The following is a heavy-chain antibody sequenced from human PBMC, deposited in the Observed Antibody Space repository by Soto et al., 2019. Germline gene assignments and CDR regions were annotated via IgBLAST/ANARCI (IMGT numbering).Heavy chain of an antibody. V-gene: IGHV3-23*01. J-gene: IGHJ2*01. CDR3: AKRTVGWYFDL. Sequence: GGSLRLSCAASGFTFGTYAMSWVRQAPGKGLEWVSTIMNSGAGTYYADAVKGRFTISRDNSKNTLYLQMNSLRAEDTAVYYCAKRTVGWYFDLWGRGTLVTVSS. CDR2: IMNSGAGT. D-gene: IGHD4-17*01. CDR1: GFTFGTYA.